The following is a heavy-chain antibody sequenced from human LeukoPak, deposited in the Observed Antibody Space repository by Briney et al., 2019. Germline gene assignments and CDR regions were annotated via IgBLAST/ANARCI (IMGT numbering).Heavy chain of an antibody. D-gene: IGHD5-24*01. CDR3: ARLDGYNPDY. J-gene: IGHJ4*02. Sequence: PGESLEISCKGSGYIFNTYWIGWVRQMPGKGLEWMGIIYPADSYTRYSPPFQGQVTISADKSISTAYLQWSSLKASDTAMYYCARLDGYNPDYWGQGTLVTVSS. CDR1: GYIFNTYW. CDR2: IYPADSYT. V-gene: IGHV5-51*01.